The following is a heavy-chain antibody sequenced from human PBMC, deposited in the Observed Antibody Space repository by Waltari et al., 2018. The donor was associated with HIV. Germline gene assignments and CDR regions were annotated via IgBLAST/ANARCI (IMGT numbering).Heavy chain of an antibody. V-gene: IGHV3-21*01. CDR1: GFPFSSYS. CDR3: ARAGGSSGFNWFDP. Sequence: EVQLVESGGGLVKPGGSLRLSCVASGFPFSSYSMNWVRPAPGKGLEWVSSISSSSSYIYYADSVKGRFTISRDNAKNSLYLQMNSLRAEDTAVYYCARAGGSSGFNWFDPWGQGTLVTVSS. CDR2: ISSSSSYI. D-gene: IGHD6-19*01. J-gene: IGHJ5*02.